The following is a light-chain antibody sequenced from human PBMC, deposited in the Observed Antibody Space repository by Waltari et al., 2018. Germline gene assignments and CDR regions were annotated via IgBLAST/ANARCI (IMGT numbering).Light chain of an antibody. Sequence: SSELTQDPAVSVALGQTVRITCQGDSLRIYHESWYQQTPGQAPILFQYGEKNRPPGIPDRFSGSSLGNTASLTITGAQAEDEDDYYCSSRDSSGNRVVFGGGTKLTVL. CDR3: SSRDSSGNRVV. CDR1: SLRIYH. CDR2: GEK. V-gene: IGLV3-19*01. J-gene: IGLJ2*01.